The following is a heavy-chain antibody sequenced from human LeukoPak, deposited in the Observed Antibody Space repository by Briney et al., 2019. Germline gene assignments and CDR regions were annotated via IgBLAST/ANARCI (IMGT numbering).Heavy chain of an antibody. V-gene: IGHV5-51*01. Sequence: GESLKISCKGSGYSFTNYWIGWVRQMPGKGLEWMGIIYPGDSDTRYSPSFQGQVTISADKSISTAYLQWSSLKASDTAMYYCAICYYDSSAYYSPFDYWGQGTLVTVSS. J-gene: IGHJ4*02. D-gene: IGHD3-22*01. CDR1: GYSFTNYW. CDR2: IYPGDSDT. CDR3: AICYYDSSAYYSPFDY.